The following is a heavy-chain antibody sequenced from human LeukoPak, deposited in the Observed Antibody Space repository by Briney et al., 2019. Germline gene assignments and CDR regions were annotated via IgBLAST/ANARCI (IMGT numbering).Heavy chain of an antibody. Sequence: PGGSLRLSCAASGFTFSNYAMTWVRQAPGKGLEWVSVISGVGSNTDCADSVKGRFTISRDNSKNTLSLQMNSLRAEDTAIYYCAKLVGTGMTPTDYWGQGTLVTVSS. CDR3: AKLVGTGMTPTDY. D-gene: IGHD1-1*01. CDR1: GFTFSNYA. J-gene: IGHJ4*02. V-gene: IGHV3-23*01. CDR2: ISGVGSNT.